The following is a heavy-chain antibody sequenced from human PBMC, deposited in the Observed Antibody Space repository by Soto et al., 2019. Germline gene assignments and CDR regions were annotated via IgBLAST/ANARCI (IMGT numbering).Heavy chain of an antibody. V-gene: IGHV3-23*01. Sequence: EVQLLESGGGLVQPGGSLRLSCAASGFTFNNYAMTWVRQAPGKGLEWVSAISGGGDTTSYADSVKGRFTVSRDGSKNTLYLQMSRLRHEDTALYYRAKGRCGSGSLTPRVDFWGQGTLVTVSS. CDR2: ISGGGDTT. D-gene: IGHD3-10*01. CDR1: GFTFNNYA. CDR3: AKGRCGSGSLTPRVDF. J-gene: IGHJ4*02.